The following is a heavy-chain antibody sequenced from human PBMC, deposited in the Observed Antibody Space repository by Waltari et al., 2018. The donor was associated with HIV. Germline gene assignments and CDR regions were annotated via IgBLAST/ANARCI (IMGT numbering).Heavy chain of an antibody. V-gene: IGHV7-4-1*02. CDR3: ARTGIAGAGVYFQY. J-gene: IGHJ1*01. CDR1: GYTFSTYG. Sequence: QVQLVQSGSELKKPGASVKVSCKASGYTFSTYGVNWVRQAPGQGLEWMGWVNTKDGNPTLGQGCTGRFVFSVDTSVSTTYLQINSLKAEDTAVYYCARTGIAGAGVYFQYWGQGTLVTVSS. D-gene: IGHD6-13*01. CDR2: VNTKDGNP.